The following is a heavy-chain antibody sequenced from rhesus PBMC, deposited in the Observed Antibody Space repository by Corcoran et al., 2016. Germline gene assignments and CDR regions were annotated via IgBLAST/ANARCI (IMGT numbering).Heavy chain of an antibody. J-gene: IGHJ4*01. CDR1: CYTFTSSF. D-gene: IGHD3-16*01. CDR2: INPSNGNT. CDR3: TRDLPYSRYFDD. V-gene: IGHV1S9*01. Sequence: QVQLVQSGAEVKKPGASVKLSCNASCYTFTSSFINWLRQAPGKVLEGMGWINPSNGNTGYAQKFQGRVTMTRDTSTSTAYMELSRLRSEDTAVYYCTRDLPYSRYFDDWGQGVLVTVSS.